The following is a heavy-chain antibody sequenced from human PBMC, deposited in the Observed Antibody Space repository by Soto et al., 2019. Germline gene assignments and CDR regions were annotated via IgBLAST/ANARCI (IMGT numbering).Heavy chain of an antibody. V-gene: IGHV1-69*06. J-gene: IGHJ6*02. D-gene: IGHD3-3*01. CDR1: GGTFSSYA. CDR3: ARAPKEYDFWSGYAEYYYGMDV. Sequence: QVQLVQSGAEVKKPGSSVKVSCKASGGTFSSYAISWVRQAPGQGLEWMGGIIPIFGTANYAQKFQGRVTITADKSTSTAYMELSSLRSEDTVVYYCARAPKEYDFWSGYAEYYYGMDVWGQGTTVTVSS. CDR2: IIPIFGTA.